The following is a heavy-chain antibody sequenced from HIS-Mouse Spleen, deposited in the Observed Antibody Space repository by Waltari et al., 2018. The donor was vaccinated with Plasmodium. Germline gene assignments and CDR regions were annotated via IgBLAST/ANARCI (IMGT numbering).Heavy chain of an antibody. CDR2: INHSGNT. CDR3: ARGPGYSSGWYYFDY. CDR1: GGSFSGYY. J-gene: IGHJ4*02. V-gene: IGHV4-34*01. D-gene: IGHD6-19*01. Sequence: QVQLQQWGAGLLKPSETLSLTCAVYGGSFSGYYWSWIGQPPGKGLGWIGEINHSGNTNYHPSLKSLVTISVDTSKNQYSLKLGSVTAADTAVYYCARGPGYSSGWYYFDYWGQGTLVTVSS.